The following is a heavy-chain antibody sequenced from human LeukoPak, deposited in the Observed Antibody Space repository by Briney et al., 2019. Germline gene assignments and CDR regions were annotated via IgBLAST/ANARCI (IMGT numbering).Heavy chain of an antibody. CDR2: ISGSGDST. V-gene: IGHV3-23*01. D-gene: IGHD3-10*02. J-gene: IGHJ6*04. CDR3: AELGITMIGGV. CDR1: GFTFSNYA. Sequence: GGSLRLSCAASGFTFSNYAMRWVRQAPGKGLEWVSGISGSGDSTYYADSVKGRFTISRDNAKNSLYLQMNSLRAEDTAVYYCAELGITMIGGVWGIGTTVTISS.